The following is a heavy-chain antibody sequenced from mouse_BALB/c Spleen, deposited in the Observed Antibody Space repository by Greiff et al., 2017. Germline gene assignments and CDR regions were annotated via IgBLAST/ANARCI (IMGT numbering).Heavy chain of an antibody. V-gene: IGHV1-7*01. J-gene: IGHJ4*01. CDR1: GYTFTSYW. CDR3: AKLGRGALAMDY. D-gene: IGHD4-1*01. CDR2: INPSTGYT. Sequence: VQLQESGAELAKPGASVKMSCKASGYTFTSYWMHWVKQRPGQGLEWIGYINPSTGYTEYNQKFKDKATLTADKSSSTAYMQLSSLTSEDSAVYYCAKLGRGALAMDYWGQGTSVTVSS.